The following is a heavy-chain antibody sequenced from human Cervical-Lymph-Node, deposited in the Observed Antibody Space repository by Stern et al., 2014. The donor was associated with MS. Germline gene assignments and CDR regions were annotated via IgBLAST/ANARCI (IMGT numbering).Heavy chain of an antibody. CDR1: GFTFDDYA. D-gene: IGHD3-3*01. CDR3: AKGSGGSGYYPVALDY. V-gene: IGHV3-9*01. CDR2: ITVNSVSV. Sequence: VQLVESGGGLVQPGRSLRLSCAASGFTFDDYAMHWVRQAPGKGLEWVSGITVNSVSVGYADSVKGRFTISRDNAKNSLYLQMNSLRGDDTALYYCAKGSGGSGYYPVALDYWGQGTLVTVSS. J-gene: IGHJ4*02.